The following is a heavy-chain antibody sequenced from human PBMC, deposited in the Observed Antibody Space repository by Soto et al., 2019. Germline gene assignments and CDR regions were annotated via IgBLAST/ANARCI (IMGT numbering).Heavy chain of an antibody. D-gene: IGHD1-26*01. V-gene: IGHV3-48*02. CDR1: GFTFSSYS. CDR2: ISRSSSTI. CDR3: ARDGRIEGASYDAFDI. J-gene: IGHJ3*02. Sequence: GGSLRLSCAASGFTFSSYSMNWVRQAPGKGLEWVSYISRSSSTIYYAGSVKGRFTISRDNAKNSLYLQMNSLRDEDTAVYYCARDGRIEGASYDAFDIWGQGTMVPVSS.